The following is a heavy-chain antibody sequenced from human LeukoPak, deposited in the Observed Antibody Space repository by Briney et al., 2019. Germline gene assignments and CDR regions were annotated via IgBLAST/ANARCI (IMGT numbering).Heavy chain of an antibody. CDR1: GFTFSSYA. V-gene: IGHV3-23*01. CDR2: ISLIGGST. J-gene: IGHJ4*02. Sequence: PGRSLRLSCAASGFTFSSYAMSWVRQPPGKGLEWVSTISLIGGSTYYADSVKGRFTISRDNAKNSLYLQLNSLRAEDTAVYYCARVYSSSWRPFDYWGQGTLVTVSS. CDR3: ARVYSSSWRPFDY. D-gene: IGHD6-13*01.